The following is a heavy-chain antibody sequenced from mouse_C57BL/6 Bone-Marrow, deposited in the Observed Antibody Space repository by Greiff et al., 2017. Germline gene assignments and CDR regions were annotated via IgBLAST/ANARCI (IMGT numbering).Heavy chain of an antibody. V-gene: IGHV2-2*01. CDR3: ARNFSEGCAY. J-gene: IGHJ3*01. Sequence: QVQLQQSVPGLVQPSQSLSITCTVSGFSLTSYCVHWVRQSPGKGLEWLGVIWRGGSTDYNAAFISRLSISKDNSKNKVFFIMNSLQSDDTAIYYCARNFSEGCAYWGWGTRVTVSA. CDR2: IWRGGST. CDR1: GFSLTSYC.